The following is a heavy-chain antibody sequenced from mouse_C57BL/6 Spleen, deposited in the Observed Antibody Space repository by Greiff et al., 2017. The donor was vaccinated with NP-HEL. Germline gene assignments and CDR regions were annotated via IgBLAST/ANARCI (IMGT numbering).Heavy chain of an antibody. CDR1: GFNIKDDY. CDR3: TKTVVTTCDV. J-gene: IGHJ1*03. CDR2: IDPENGDT. Sequence: VQLQQSGAELVRPGASVKLSCTASGFNIKDDYMHWVKQRPEQGLEWIGWIDPENGDTAYASQFQGKATITADTSSNTAYLQLSSRTSADTAVYYCTKTVVTTCDVWGTGTTVTVSS. V-gene: IGHV14-4*01. D-gene: IGHD1-1*01.